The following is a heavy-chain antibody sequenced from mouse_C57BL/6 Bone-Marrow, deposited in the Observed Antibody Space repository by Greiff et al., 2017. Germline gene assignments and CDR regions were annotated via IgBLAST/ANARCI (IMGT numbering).Heavy chain of an antibody. J-gene: IGHJ1*03. CDR3: ARHEEVGQRPYFDV. CDR2: FYPGSGSI. Sequence: QVQLKQSGAELVKPGASVKLSCKASGYTFTEYTIHWVKKRSGQGLEWIGWFYPGSGSIKYNEKFKDKATLTADKSSITVYMVLSSLTSEDSAVYFCARHEEVGQRPYFDVWGTGTTVTVSS. CDR1: GYTFTEYT. V-gene: IGHV1-62-2*01. D-gene: IGHD3-3*01.